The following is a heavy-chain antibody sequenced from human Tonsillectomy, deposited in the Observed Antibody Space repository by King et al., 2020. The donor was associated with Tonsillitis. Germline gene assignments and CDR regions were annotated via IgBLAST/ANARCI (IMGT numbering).Heavy chain of an antibody. CDR2: IYYSGLT. J-gene: IGHJ4*02. CDR3: ARHWDGYFFDY. D-gene: IGHD3-22*01. V-gene: IGHV4-39*01. CDR1: GGPISSSLYY. Sequence: QLQESGPGLVKPSGTLSLTCTVAGGPISSSLYYWGWIRQPPGKGLEWIGRIYYSGLTYCNPSLKSRVTISVDTSKNQFSLKLSSGTAADTAVYYCARHWDGYFFDYWGQGTLVTVSS.